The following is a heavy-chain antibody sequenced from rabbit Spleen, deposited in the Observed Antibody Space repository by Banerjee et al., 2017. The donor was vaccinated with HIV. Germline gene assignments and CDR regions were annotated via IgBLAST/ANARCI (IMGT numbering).Heavy chain of an antibody. V-gene: IGHV1S45*01. CDR1: GFSLSSAYY. Sequence: QEQLEESGGGLVKPGASLTLTCTASGFSLSSAYYICWVRQAPGKGLELIACIYAGSSGSTSYAGWSKGRFIMSRTAWTTVTLQMASLTSADTASYFCARDTSSSFSSYGIDLWGQGTLVTVS. D-gene: IGHD1-1*01. J-gene: IGHJ6*01. CDR3: ARDTSSSFSSYGIDL. CDR2: IYAGSSGST.